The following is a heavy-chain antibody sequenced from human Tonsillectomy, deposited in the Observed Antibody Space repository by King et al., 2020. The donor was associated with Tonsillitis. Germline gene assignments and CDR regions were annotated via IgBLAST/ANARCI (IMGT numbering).Heavy chain of an antibody. Sequence: VQLVESGGGLVQPGRSLRLSCAASGFTFDDYAMHWVRQAPGKGLEWVSGISWNSGSIGYADSVKGRFTISRDNAKNALYLQMNSLRAEDTALYYCAKGILGSCCGGSCYGWGSFDIWGRGTMVTVSS. CDR2: ISWNSGSI. CDR3: AKGILGSCCGGSCYGWGSFDI. V-gene: IGHV3-9*01. D-gene: IGHD2-15*01. J-gene: IGHJ3*02. CDR1: GFTFDDYA.